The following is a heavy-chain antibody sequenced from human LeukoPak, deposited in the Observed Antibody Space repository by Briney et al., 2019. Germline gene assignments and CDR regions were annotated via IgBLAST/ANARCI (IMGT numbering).Heavy chain of an antibody. J-gene: IGHJ4*02. V-gene: IGHV1-69*04. CDR1: GGTFSSYA. Sequence: SVKVSCKASGGTFSSYAISWVRQAPGQGLEWMGRIIPIFGIANYAQKFQGRVTITADKSTSTAYMELSSLRSEDTAVYYCARDDYGGKPLPFDYWGQGTLVTVSS. D-gene: IGHD4-23*01. CDR3: ARDDYGGKPLPFDY. CDR2: IIPIFGIA.